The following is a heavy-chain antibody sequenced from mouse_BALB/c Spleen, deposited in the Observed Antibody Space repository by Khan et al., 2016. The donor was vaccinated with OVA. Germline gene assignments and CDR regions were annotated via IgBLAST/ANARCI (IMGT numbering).Heavy chain of an antibody. V-gene: IGHV5-4*02. CDR2: ISDGGIYT. CDR3: VRGYYGNPFAY. D-gene: IGHD2-1*01. J-gene: IGHJ3*01. Sequence: EVALVESGGGLVKPGGSLKLSCVASGFTFSDYYMYWVRQTPEKRLDWVATISDGGIYTHYPDSVRGRFTISRDDAKNNLFLQMSSLKSEDTAMFYCVRGYYGNPFAYWGQGTLVTVSA. CDR1: GFTFSDYY.